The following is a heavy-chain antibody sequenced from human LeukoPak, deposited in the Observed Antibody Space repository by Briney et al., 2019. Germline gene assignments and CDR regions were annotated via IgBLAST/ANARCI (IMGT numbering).Heavy chain of an antibody. J-gene: IGHJ4*02. V-gene: IGHV3-23*01. CDR2: ISGSGGNT. Sequence: GGSLRLSCAASGFTFSTYNMTWVRQAPGKGLEWVSAISGSGGNTYYADSVKGRFTISRDNSKNTLYLQMNSLRAEDTAVYYCAKDRRAGSYDYWGQGTLDTVSS. CDR1: GFTFSTYN. CDR3: AKDRRAGSYDY. D-gene: IGHD3-10*01.